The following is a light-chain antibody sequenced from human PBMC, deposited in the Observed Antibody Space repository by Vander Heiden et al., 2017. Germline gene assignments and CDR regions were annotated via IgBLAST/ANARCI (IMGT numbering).Light chain of an antibody. CDR1: QGISSY. V-gene: IGKV1-8*01. J-gene: IGKJ5*01. Sequence: AIRMTQSPSSLSASTGDRVTITCRASQGISSYLAWYQQIPGKAPKLLIYAASTLQSGVPSRFSGSGSGTDFTLTISCLQSEDFATYYCQQYYPDITFGQGTRLEIK. CDR3: QQYYPDIT. CDR2: AAS.